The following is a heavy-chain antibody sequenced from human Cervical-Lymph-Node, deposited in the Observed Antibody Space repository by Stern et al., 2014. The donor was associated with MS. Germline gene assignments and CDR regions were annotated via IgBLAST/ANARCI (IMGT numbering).Heavy chain of an antibody. V-gene: IGHV3-9*01. Sequence: EVQLLQSGGDLVQPGRSLRLSCSASGFNFGDYAMHWVRQAPGKGLEWVSGITWRSDTIDYADSVKGRFSISRDNAKNSLYLQMNSLRVEDTALYYCAKASYNWNHLVYFESWGQGTLVTVSS. CDR2: ITWRSDTI. CDR3: AKASYNWNHLVYFES. CDR1: GFNFGDYA. D-gene: IGHD1-14*01. J-gene: IGHJ4*02.